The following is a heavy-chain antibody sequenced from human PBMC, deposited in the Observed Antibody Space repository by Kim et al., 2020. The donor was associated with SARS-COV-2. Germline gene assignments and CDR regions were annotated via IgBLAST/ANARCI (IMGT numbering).Heavy chain of an antibody. CDR3: ARAVSGSAPYYYGMDV. Sequence: SLESRVTISVDTSKNQFALKLTSVTAADTAMYYCARAVSGSAPYYYGMDVWGQGTTVTVSS. V-gene: IGHV4-59*01. J-gene: IGHJ6*02. D-gene: IGHD1-26*01.